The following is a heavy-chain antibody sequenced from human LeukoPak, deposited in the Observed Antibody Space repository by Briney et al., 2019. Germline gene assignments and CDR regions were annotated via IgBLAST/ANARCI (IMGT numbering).Heavy chain of an antibody. CDR3: ARDFSYYYLDY. Sequence: ASVKVSCKTSGYTFTSYPMNRVRQAPGQGLEWMGWINTNTGNPTYAPGFTGRFVFSLDTSISTAYLQISSLKAEDTAVYYCARDFSYYYLDYWGQGTLVTVSS. CDR2: INTNTGNP. CDR1: GYTFTSYP. D-gene: IGHD3-10*01. J-gene: IGHJ4*02. V-gene: IGHV7-4-1*02.